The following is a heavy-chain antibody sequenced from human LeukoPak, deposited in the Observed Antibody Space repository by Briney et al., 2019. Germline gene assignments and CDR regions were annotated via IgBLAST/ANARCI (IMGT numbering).Heavy chain of an antibody. CDR2: ISYDGSNK. CDR3: ARRDNYYDSSGYPVDAFDI. V-gene: IGHV3-30*03. Sequence: GGSLRLSCAASGFTFSSYGMHWVRQAPGKGLEWVAVISYDGSNKYYADSVKGRFTISRDNSKNTLYLQMNSLRAEDTAVYYCARRDNYYDSSGYPVDAFDIWGQGTMVTVSP. D-gene: IGHD3-22*01. CDR1: GFTFSSYG. J-gene: IGHJ3*02.